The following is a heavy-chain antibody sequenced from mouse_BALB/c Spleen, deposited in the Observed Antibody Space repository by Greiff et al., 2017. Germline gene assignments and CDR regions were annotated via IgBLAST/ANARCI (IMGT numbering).Heavy chain of an antibody. CDR2: IDPENGDT. J-gene: IGHJ2*01. D-gene: IGHD2-10*01. V-gene: IGHV14-4*02. Sequence: EVQLQQSGAELVRSGASVKLSCTASGFNIKDYYMHWVKQRPEQGLEWIGWIDPENGDTEYAPKFQGKATMTADTSSNTAYLQLSSLTSEDTAVYYCNAAYYGNYAYWGQGTTLTVSS. CDR1: GFNIKDYY. CDR3: NAAYYGNYAY.